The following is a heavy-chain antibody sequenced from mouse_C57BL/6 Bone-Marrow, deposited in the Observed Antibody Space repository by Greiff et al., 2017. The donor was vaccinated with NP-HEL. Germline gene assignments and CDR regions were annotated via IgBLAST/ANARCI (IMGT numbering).Heavy chain of an antibody. CDR1: GYTFTSYW. CDR3: AREFITTVVSFDY. J-gene: IGHJ2*01. D-gene: IGHD1-1*01. V-gene: IGHV1-69*01. CDR2: IDPSDSYT. Sequence: QVQLQQPGAELVMPGASVKLSCKASGYTFTSYWMHWVKQRPGQGLEWIGEIDPSDSYTNYNQKFKGKSTLTVDKSSSTAYMPLSSLTSEDSAVYYCAREFITTVVSFDYWGQGTTLTVSS.